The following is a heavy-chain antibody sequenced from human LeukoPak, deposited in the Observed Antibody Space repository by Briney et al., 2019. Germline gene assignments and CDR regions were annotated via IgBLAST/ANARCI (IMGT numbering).Heavy chain of an antibody. CDR1: GFTFSSYA. V-gene: IGHV3-23*01. Sequence: PGGSLRLSCAASGFTFSSYAMSWVPQAPGKGLEWVSAISGSGGSTYYADSVKGRFTISRDNSKNTLYLQMNSLRAEDTAVYYCAKNWSPRSGYYSTYFDYWGQGTLVTVSS. D-gene: IGHD3-22*01. CDR3: AKNWSPRSGYYSTYFDY. J-gene: IGHJ4*02. CDR2: ISGSGGST.